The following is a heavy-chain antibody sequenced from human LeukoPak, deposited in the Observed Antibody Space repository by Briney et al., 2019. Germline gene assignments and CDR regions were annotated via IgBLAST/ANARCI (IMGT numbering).Heavy chain of an antibody. J-gene: IGHJ1*01. CDR1: GGFIGRDS. CDR3: AGGWNEYFHH. CDR2: ISHSGST. D-gene: IGHD6-19*01. Sequence: PSETLSLTCTVSGGFIGRDSWGWIRQPPGKGLEWIGYISHSGSTDYKSSLESRVTISLDKSNNQFSLKLSSVTAADTAVYYCAGGWNEYFHHWGQGTLVTVSS. V-gene: IGHV4-4*09.